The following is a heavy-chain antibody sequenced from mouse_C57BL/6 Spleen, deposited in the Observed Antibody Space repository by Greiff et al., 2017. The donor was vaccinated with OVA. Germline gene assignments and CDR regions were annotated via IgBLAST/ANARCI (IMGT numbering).Heavy chain of an antibody. CDR3: AKEWYDYSWFAY. Sequence: VQLQQSGPGLVQPSQSLSITCTVSGFSLTSYGVHWVRQPPGKGLEWLGVIWSGGSTDYNAAFISRLGISKDNSKSQVFFKMNSLQADDTAIYYCAKEWYDYSWFAYWGQGTLVTVSA. CDR2: IWSGGST. CDR1: GFSLTSYG. V-gene: IGHV2-4*01. J-gene: IGHJ3*01. D-gene: IGHD2-4*01.